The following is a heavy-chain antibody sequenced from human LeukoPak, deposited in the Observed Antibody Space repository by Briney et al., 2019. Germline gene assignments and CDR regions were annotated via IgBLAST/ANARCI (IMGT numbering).Heavy chain of an antibody. CDR1: GVTFTNAW. CDR2: IKSKTDGETT. J-gene: IGHJ4*02. D-gene: IGHD3-10*01. Sequence: PGGSLRLSCVDSGVTFTNAWKGWVRQAPGKGLEWIGRIKSKTDGETTNYAEPVRGRFTISRDDSKSAVYLQMNSLKIEDTAVYYCTTDLGTYYHGSQRLIPIDYWGQGTLVTVSS. V-gene: IGHV3-15*01. CDR3: TTDLGTYYHGSQRLIPIDY.